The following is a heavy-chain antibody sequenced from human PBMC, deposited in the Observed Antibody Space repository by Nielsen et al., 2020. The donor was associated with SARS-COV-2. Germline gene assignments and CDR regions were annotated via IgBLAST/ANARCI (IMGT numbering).Heavy chain of an antibody. CDR1: EFTFDDYA. D-gene: IGHD6-13*01. CDR3: ATGAAAGTRNWFDP. Sequence: SLKLSCAASEFTFDDYAMHWVRQAPGKGLEWVSRISMNSGSIGYADSVKGRVSISRANAKYALDLQMNSLRDEDTAMYYCATGAAAGTRNWFDPWGQGTLVTVSS. J-gene: IGHJ5*02. V-gene: IGHV3-9*01. CDR2: ISMNSGSI.